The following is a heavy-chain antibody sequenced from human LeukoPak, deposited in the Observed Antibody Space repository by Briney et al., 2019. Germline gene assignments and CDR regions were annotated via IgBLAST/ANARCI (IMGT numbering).Heavy chain of an antibody. CDR2: INPNSGGT. J-gene: IGHJ5*02. CDR3: ARDRWCTMVRGVAHNWFDP. Sequence: ASVKVSCKASGYTFTGYYMHWVRQAPGQGLEWMGWINPNSGGTNYAQKFQGRVTMTRDTSISTAYMELSRLRSDDTAVYYCARDRWCTMVRGVAHNWFDPWGQGTLVTVSS. D-gene: IGHD3-10*01. V-gene: IGHV1-2*02. CDR1: GYTFTGYY.